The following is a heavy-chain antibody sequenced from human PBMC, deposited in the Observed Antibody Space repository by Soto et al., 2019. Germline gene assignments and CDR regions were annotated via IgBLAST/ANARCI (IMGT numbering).Heavy chain of an antibody. CDR2: MFYSGLT. V-gene: IGHV4-39*01. Sequence: PSETLSLTCSVSGYSVTSSDYYWAWIRQPPGKGLEWIGSMFYSGLTYYNPSLKSRVTLSVDTSKNQFSVRLNSVAAADTAVYYCAPLSVSLSGPYGINVWGQGTTVTVSS. CDR3: APLSVSLSGPYGINV. CDR1: GYSVTSSDYY. J-gene: IGHJ6*02. D-gene: IGHD2-15*01.